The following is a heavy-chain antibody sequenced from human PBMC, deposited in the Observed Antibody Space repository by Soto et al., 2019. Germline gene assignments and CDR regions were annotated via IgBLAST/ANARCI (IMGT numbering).Heavy chain of an antibody. J-gene: IGHJ6*03. CDR3: ARAGNYGSGSYYNFLDYYYYYMDV. Sequence: SETLSLTCTVSGGSISSYYWSWIRQPPGKGLEWIGYIYYSGSTNYNPSLKSRVTISVDTPKNQFSLKLSSVTAADTAVYYCARAGNYGSGSYYNFLDYYYYYMDVWGKGTTVTVSS. CDR2: IYYSGST. V-gene: IGHV4-59*01. D-gene: IGHD3-10*01. CDR1: GGSISSYY.